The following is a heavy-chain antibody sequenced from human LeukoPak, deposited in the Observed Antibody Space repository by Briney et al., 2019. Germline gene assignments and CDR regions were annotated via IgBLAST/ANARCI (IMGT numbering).Heavy chain of an antibody. CDR1: GYTFTSYD. CDR2: MNPNSGNT. J-gene: IGHJ5*02. D-gene: IGHD3-3*01. CDR3: AVGSGYYVGYWFDP. Sequence: ASVKVSCKASGYTFTSYDINWVRQATGQGLEWMGWMNPNSGNTAYAQKFQGRVTMTEDTSTDTAYMELSSLRSEDTAVYYCAVGSGYYVGYWFDPWGQGTLVTVSS. V-gene: IGHV1-8*02.